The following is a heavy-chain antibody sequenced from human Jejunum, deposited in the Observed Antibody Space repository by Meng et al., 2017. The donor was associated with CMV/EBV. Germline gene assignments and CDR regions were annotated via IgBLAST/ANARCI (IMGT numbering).Heavy chain of an antibody. CDR1: GYSVSSNTVA. D-gene: IGHD6-13*01. Sequence: QLTQSGPGLLKPSPTLSLTCAISGYSVSSNTVAWNWIRLSPSRGLEWLGRTYYRSKWYSEYTVSVRSRISITPDTSKNQFSLQLTSVTPDDTAVYYCARGEDSSLDYWGQGTLVTVSS. J-gene: IGHJ4*02. CDR2: TYYRSKWYS. V-gene: IGHV6-1*01. CDR3: ARGEDSSLDY.